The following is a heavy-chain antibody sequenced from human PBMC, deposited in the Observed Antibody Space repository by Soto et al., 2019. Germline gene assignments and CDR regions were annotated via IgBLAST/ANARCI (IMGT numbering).Heavy chain of an antibody. D-gene: IGHD3-10*01. J-gene: IGHJ6*02. CDR3: ARDLMVRGVIITSYYYYGMDV. CDR2: IYYSGST. V-gene: IGHV4-39*07. Sequence: PSETLSLTCTVSGGSISSSSYYWGWIRQPPGKGLEWIGSIYYSGSTYYNPSLKSRVTISVDTSKNQFSLKLSSVTAADTAVYYCARDLMVRGVIITSYYYYGMDVWGQGTTVTVSS. CDR1: GGSISSSSYY.